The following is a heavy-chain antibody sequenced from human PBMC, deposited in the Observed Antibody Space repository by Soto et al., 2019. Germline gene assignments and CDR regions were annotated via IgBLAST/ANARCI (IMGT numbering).Heavy chain of an antibody. D-gene: IGHD5-12*01. Sequence: ASVKVSCKASGYTFTSYAMHWVRQAPGQRLEWMGWINAGNGNTKYSQKFQGRVTITRDTSASTAYMELSSLRSEDTAVYYCARSEVNSGYGRFHYFDYWGQGALVTVSS. CDR3: ARSEVNSGYGRFHYFDY. CDR1: GYTFTSYA. V-gene: IGHV1-3*01. J-gene: IGHJ4*02. CDR2: INAGNGNT.